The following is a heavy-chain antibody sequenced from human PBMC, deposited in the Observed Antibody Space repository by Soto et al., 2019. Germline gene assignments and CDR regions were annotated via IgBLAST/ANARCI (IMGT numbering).Heavy chain of an antibody. CDR3: AKDADTAMVPRDFDY. Sequence: QVQLVESGGGVVQPGRSLRLSCAASGFTFSSYGMHWVRQAPGKGLEWVAVISYDGSNKYYADSVKGRFTITRDNSKNTLYLQMNSLRAEDTAVYYCAKDADTAMVPRDFDYWGQGALVIVSS. J-gene: IGHJ4*02. CDR2: ISYDGSNK. CDR1: GFTFSSYG. D-gene: IGHD5-18*01. V-gene: IGHV3-30*18.